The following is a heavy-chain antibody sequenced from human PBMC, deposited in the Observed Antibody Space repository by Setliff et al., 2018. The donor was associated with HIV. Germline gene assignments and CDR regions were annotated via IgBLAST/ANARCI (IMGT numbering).Heavy chain of an antibody. D-gene: IGHD1-26*01. J-gene: IGHJ6*02. CDR3: ARTRIVGAPPDYDYGMDV. V-gene: IGHV3-23*01. CDR2: IGGSDGRT. CDR1: GFTFSDYA. Sequence: SLRLSCAASGFTFSDYAMNWVRQTPGKGLEWVSGIGGSDGRTWYEDSVKGRFTISRDNHKKTLSLQMNSLRGDDTAVYYCARTRIVGAPPDYDYGMDVWGRGTTVTVSS.